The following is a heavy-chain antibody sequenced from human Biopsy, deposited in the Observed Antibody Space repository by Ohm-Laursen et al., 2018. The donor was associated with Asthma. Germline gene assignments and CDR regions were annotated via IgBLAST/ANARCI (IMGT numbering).Heavy chain of an antibody. V-gene: IGHV3-30*03. D-gene: IGHD3-10*01. Sequence: SLRLSCAASGFTLTTYAIHWVRQAPGKGLEWVTVISYDGSTKYSADSVKGRFIVSRDISKNILSLQMNSLRPEDTAVYYCARDVVWFREVGGMDVWGQGTTVTVSS. CDR3: ARDVVWFREVGGMDV. CDR2: ISYDGSTK. J-gene: IGHJ6*02. CDR1: GFTLTTYA.